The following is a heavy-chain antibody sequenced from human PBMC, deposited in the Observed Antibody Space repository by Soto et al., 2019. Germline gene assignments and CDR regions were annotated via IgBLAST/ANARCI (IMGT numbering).Heavy chain of an antibody. D-gene: IGHD4-17*01. V-gene: IGHV3-30*03. Sequence: QVQLVESGGGVVQPGRSLRLSCAASGFTFSSYGMHWVRQAPGKGLEWVAVMSYDGSNKYYADSVKGRFTISRDNSKNTLYLQMNSLRAEDTAVYYCARLFDYGDYNWFDPWGQGTLVTVSS. J-gene: IGHJ5*02. CDR2: MSYDGSNK. CDR3: ARLFDYGDYNWFDP. CDR1: GFTFSSYG.